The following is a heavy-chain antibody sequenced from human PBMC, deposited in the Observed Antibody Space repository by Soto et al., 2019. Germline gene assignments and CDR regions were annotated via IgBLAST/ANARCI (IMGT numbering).Heavy chain of an antibody. CDR3: ARVWSGYYEEYKWLEP. CDR2: IYYIGST. CDR1: VCSIISCYYY. V-gene: IGHV4-30-4*01. J-gene: IGHJ5*02. Sequence: SETLSLTCTFSVCSIISCYYYLSLIRQPPWNGLEWIGYIYYIGSTYYNPSLKSRVTISVDTSKNQFSLKLSSVTSADTAVYYCARVWSGYYEEYKWLEPWGKGALVNVSS. D-gene: IGHD3-3*01.